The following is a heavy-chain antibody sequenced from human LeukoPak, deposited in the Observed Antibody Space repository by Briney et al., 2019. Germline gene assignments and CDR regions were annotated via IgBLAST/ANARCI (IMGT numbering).Heavy chain of an antibody. J-gene: IGHJ3*02. CDR1: GFTFGDYA. CDR3: IRDLMLISEAAFDI. D-gene: IGHD3-16*01. CDR2: IRSKSHGGTT. Sequence: GRSLRLSCTTYGFTFGDYAMSGVRQAPGKGLECVALIRSKSHGGTTEYAASVRGRFSISRDDSKGTAYLQMNSLKTEDTALRCCIRDLMLISEAAFDIWGPGTMVTVSS. V-gene: IGHV3-49*04.